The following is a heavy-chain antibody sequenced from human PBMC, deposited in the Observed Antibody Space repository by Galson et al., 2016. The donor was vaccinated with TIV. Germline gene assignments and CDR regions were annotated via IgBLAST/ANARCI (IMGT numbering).Heavy chain of an antibody. CDR3: ARGTGFSYGYYY. J-gene: IGHJ4*02. CDR1: GYSISSGFY. CDR2: AYHGGRS. Sequence: SETLSLTCGVSGYSISSGFYWAWIRQPPGKGLEWMGTAYHGGRSYYAPSLTGRVSISIDTSKNQFSVILTSVTASDTAVYYCARGTGFSYGYYYWGQGALVTVSS. V-gene: IGHV4-38-2*01. D-gene: IGHD5-18*01.